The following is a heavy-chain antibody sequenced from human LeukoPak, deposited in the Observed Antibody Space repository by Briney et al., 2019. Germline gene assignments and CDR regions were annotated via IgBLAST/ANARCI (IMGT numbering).Heavy chain of an antibody. CDR1: GFTFSSYS. V-gene: IGHV3-21*01. CDR3: ARDLYSSSPPLDY. J-gene: IGHJ4*02. D-gene: IGHD6-6*01. Sequence: GGSLRLSCAASGFTFSSYSMNWVRQAPGKGLEWVSSISSSSSYIYYADSVKGRFTISRDNAKNSLYLQMNSLRAEDTAVYYCARDLYSSSPPLDYWGQETLVTVSS. CDR2: ISSSSSYI.